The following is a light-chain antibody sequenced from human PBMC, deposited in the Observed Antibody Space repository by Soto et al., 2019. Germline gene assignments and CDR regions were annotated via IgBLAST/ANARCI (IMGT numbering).Light chain of an antibody. CDR2: RNN. Sequence: QSALTQPPSASGTPGQRVTISCSGSSSNSGSNYVYWYQQLPGTAPKLLLYRNNQRPSGVPDRFSGSKSGTSASLAISGLRSEDAADDYCAAWDDSLSGPVFGGGTKVTVL. J-gene: IGLJ2*01. CDR3: AAWDDSLSGPV. V-gene: IGLV1-47*01. CDR1: SSNSGSNY.